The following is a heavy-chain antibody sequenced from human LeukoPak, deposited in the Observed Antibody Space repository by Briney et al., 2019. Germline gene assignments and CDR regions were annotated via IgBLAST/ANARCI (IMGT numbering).Heavy chain of an antibody. Sequence: ASETLSLTCTVSGGSISSSSYYWGWIRQPPGKGLEWIGSIYYSGSTYYNPSLKSRVTISVDTSKNQFSLKLSSVTAADTAVYYCARVPALYRLYYYYYMDVWGKGTTVTVSS. J-gene: IGHJ6*03. CDR1: GGSISSSSYY. CDR2: IYYSGST. D-gene: IGHD3-16*01. V-gene: IGHV4-39*07. CDR3: ARVPALYRLYYYYYMDV.